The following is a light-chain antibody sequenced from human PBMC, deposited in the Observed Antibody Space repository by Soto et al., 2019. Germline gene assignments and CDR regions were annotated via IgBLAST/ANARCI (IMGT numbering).Light chain of an antibody. Sequence: EIVLTQSPATLSLSPGERATLSCRASQSVSSYLVWYQQKPGQAPRLPIYDASNRATGIPARFSGSGSGTDFTLTISSLEPEDFAVYYCQQRSNWPPWTFGQGTKVEIK. CDR3: QQRSNWPPWT. J-gene: IGKJ1*01. CDR2: DAS. CDR1: QSVSSY. V-gene: IGKV3-11*01.